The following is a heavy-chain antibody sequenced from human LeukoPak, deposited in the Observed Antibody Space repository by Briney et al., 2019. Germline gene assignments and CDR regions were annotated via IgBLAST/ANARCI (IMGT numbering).Heavy chain of an antibody. CDR1: GGSISSYY. CDR3: ARDASYYYDSSGYYTPYYYYMDV. Sequence: SETLSLTCTVSGGSISSYYWSWLRQPPGKGLEWIGYIYYSGSTNYNPSLKSRVTISVDTSKHQFSLKLSSVTAADTAVYYCARDASYYYDSSGYYTPYYYYMDVWGKGTTVTVSS. D-gene: IGHD3-22*01. J-gene: IGHJ6*03. V-gene: IGHV4-59*01. CDR2: IYYSGST.